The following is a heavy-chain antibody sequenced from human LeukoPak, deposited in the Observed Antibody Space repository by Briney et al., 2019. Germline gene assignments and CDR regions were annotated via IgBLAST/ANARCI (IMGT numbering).Heavy chain of an antibody. V-gene: IGHV1-69*13. CDR3: ARAPAPYYYDSSGYYYSFIY. CDR1: GGTFSSYA. D-gene: IGHD3-22*01. CDR2: IIPIFGTA. Sequence: SVKVSCKASGGTFSSYAISWVRQAPGQGLEWMGGIIPIFGTANYAQKFQGRVTITADESTSTAYMELSSLRSEDTAVYYCARAPAPYYYDSSGYYYSFIYWGQGTLVTVSS. J-gene: IGHJ4*02.